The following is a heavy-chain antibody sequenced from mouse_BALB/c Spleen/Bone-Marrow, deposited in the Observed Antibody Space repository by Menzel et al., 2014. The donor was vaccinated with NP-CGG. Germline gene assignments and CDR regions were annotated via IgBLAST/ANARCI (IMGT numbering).Heavy chain of an antibody. J-gene: IGHJ4*01. CDR1: GFTFSSYT. D-gene: IGHD1-1*01. V-gene: IGHV5-12-2*01. Sequence: EVKLEESGGGLVQPGGSLKLSCAASGFTFSSYTMSWVRQTPEKRLEWVAYISTGGGSTYYPDTVKGRFTISRDNAKNTLYLQMSSLKSEDTAMYYCGRHGYYGSSAMDYWGQGTSVTVSS. CDR2: ISTGGGST. CDR3: GRHGYYGSSAMDY.